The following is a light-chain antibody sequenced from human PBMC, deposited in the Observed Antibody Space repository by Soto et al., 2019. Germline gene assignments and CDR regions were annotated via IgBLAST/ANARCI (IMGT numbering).Light chain of an antibody. CDR1: QSVSNNY. CDR2: GAS. V-gene: IGKV3-20*01. Sequence: EIVLTQSPGTLSLSPGERSTLSCRASQSVSNNYLAWYQQKPGQAPRLLIYGASSRATGIPDRFIGSGSGTDFTLTISRLEPEDFAVFFCQHYDSPPPTFGQGTMVEVK. J-gene: IGKJ1*01. CDR3: QHYDSPPPT.